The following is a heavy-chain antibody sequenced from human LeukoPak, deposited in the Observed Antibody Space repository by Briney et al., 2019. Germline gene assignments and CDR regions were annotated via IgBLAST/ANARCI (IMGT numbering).Heavy chain of an antibody. CDR2: IFYDGSSK. J-gene: IGHJ4*02. D-gene: IGHD5-18*01. Sequence: GGSLRLSCTASGFTFGDYAMSWFRQAPGKGLEWVTFIFYDGSSKKEADSVKGRFSISRDNSKNTVYLQMNSLRPEDTAVYYCARDFSARYTIDYWGQGTLVTVSS. CDR3: ARDFSARYTIDY. V-gene: IGHV3-30*04. CDR1: GFTFGDYA.